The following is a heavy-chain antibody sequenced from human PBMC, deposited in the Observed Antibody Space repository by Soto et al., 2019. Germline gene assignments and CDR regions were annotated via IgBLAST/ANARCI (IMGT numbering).Heavy chain of an antibody. CDR3: AREADGYNCDTWCDP. Sequence: VKVSCKDSRDTFSITSLSWVRQAPGQGLEWIGRIIPIIAVANYAEKLQDRVTITADKSTNTAYMELSGLRSEDTAVYYCAREADGYNCDTWCDPWGQGTLVTVS. V-gene: IGHV1-69*10. CDR1: RDTFSITS. CDR2: IIPIIAVA. J-gene: IGHJ5*02. D-gene: IGHD5-12*01.